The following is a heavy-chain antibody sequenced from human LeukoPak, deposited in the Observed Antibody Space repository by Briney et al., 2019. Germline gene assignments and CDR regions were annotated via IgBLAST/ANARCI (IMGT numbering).Heavy chain of an antibody. Sequence: ASVKVSCKASGYTFTSYGISWVRQAPGQGLEWMGWISAYNGNTNYAQKLQGRVTMTRDTSTSTVYMELSSLRSEDTAVYYCARDEYGSGSYYKTFDYWGQGTLVTVSS. J-gene: IGHJ4*02. V-gene: IGHV1-18*01. CDR2: ISAYNGNT. CDR3: ARDEYGSGSYYKTFDY. CDR1: GYTFTSYG. D-gene: IGHD3-10*01.